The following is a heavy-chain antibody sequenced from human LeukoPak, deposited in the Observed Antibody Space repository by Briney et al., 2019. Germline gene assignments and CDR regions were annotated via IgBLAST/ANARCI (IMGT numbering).Heavy chain of an antibody. V-gene: IGHV4-59*01. CDR2: IYYSGST. CDR3: ARDNYYDSSGFDY. D-gene: IGHD3-22*01. J-gene: IGHJ4*02. Sequence: SETLSLTCTVSGGSISSYYWSWIRQPPGKGLEWIGYIYYSGSTNYNLSLKSRVTISVDTSKNQFSLKLSSVTAADTAVYYCARDNYYDSSGFDYWGQGTLVTVSS. CDR1: GGSISSYY.